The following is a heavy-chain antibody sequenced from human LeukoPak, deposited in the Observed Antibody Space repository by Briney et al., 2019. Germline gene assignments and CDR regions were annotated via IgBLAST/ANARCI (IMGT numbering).Heavy chain of an antibody. CDR2: ISGSDGST. V-gene: IGHV3-23*01. J-gene: IGHJ4*02. CDR3: AKMGVVAARPGTFDY. Sequence: PGGSLGLSCAASGFTFSNYAMSWVRQAPGKGLEWVSAISGSDGSTYYADSVKGRFTISRDNSKNTLYLQMNSLGADDTAVYYCAKMGVVAARPGTFDYWGQGTLVTVSS. CDR1: GFTFSNYA. D-gene: IGHD6-6*01.